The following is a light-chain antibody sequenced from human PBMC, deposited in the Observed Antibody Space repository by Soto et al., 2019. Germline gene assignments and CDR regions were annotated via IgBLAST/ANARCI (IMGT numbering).Light chain of an antibody. Sequence: DIVLTQSPGTLSLSPGERATLSCRSSQSVSSNYLAWYQQKPDQAPRLVIYDVSGRATGIPDRFSDSGSGTDFTLTISRLEPEDSAVYYCQQYGISPTFGQGTKGEI. V-gene: IGKV3-20*01. CDR2: DVS. CDR1: QSVSSNY. J-gene: IGKJ1*01. CDR3: QQYGISPT.